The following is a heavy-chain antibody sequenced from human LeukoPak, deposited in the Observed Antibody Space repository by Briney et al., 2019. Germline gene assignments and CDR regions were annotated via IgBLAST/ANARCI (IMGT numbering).Heavy chain of an antibody. CDR2: IDWDDDK. J-gene: IGHJ4*02. V-gene: IGHV2-70*04. Sequence: SGPALVKPTPTLTLTCTFSGFSLSTSGMRVRWIRQPPEKALEWLSRIDWDDDKFYSTSLKTRLTISQDTSKNQVVLTMTNMDPVDTATYYCARVRCGGDCYPDYWGQGTLVTVSS. CDR3: ARVRCGGDCYPDY. D-gene: IGHD2-21*02. CDR1: GFSLSTSGMR.